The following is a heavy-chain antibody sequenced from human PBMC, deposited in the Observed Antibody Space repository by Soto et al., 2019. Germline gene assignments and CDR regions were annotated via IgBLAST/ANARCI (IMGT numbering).Heavy chain of an antibody. J-gene: IGHJ4*02. Sequence: QVQLVQSGAEVKKPGSSVKVSCKASGGTFSSYAISWVRQAPGQGLEWMGGIIPIFGTANYAQKFQGRVTITADKSTSTAYMELSSLRSEDTAVYYCARGSWGVVVITRGDYFDYWGQGTLVTVSS. CDR2: IIPIFGTA. CDR1: GGTFSSYA. V-gene: IGHV1-69*06. D-gene: IGHD3-22*01. CDR3: ARGSWGVVVITRGDYFDY.